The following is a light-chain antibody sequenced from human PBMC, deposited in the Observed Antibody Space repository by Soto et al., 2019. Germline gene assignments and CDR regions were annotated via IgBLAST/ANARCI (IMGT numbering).Light chain of an antibody. Sequence: IVLTQSAGALSLSPGERATLSCRCSQSVHSNYLAWYQQKHGQAPRLLIYGASTRAIDIPDTFSGSWSGTDCTLTISRLEPEDVAVYYCQQYGSSPWTFGQGTKVDI. V-gene: IGKV3-20*01. CDR2: GAS. CDR1: QSVHSNY. J-gene: IGKJ1*01. CDR3: QQYGSSPWT.